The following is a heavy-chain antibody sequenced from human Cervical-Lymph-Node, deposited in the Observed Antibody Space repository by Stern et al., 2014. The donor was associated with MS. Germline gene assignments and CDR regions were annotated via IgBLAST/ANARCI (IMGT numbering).Heavy chain of an antibody. D-gene: IGHD5-18*01. CDR2: IHPSGDA. Sequence: QVQLVQSGPGLVKPSQTLSLTCTLSGGSVSSGSSYWSWIRQPAGKGLEWIGRIHPSGDAFYTPSLQSRVTISLDTSKNQISLKLNSVTAADTAVYYCASGYRFFESWGQGTLVTVSS. CDR1: GGSVSSGSSY. V-gene: IGHV4-61*02. J-gene: IGHJ4*02. CDR3: ASGYRFFES.